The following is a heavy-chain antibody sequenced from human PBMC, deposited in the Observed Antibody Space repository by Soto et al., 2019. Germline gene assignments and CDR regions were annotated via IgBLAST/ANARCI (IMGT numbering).Heavy chain of an antibody. CDR3: TGLWFGEIYNY. V-gene: IGHV3-15*07. CDR2: IKNKNDGGTT. Sequence: EVELVESGGGLVKPGGSLTLSCAASGFSFKNAWMNWVRQAPGKGLEWVGRIKNKNDGGTTDYAAFVKGRFTISRDASENTLYQDMNGLKTEDTGVYFCTGLWFGEIYNYWGQGSLVTVSS. J-gene: IGHJ4*01. D-gene: IGHD3-10*01. CDR1: GFSFKNAW.